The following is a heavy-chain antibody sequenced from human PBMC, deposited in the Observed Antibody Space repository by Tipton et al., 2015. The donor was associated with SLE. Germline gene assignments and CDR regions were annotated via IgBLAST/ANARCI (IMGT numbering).Heavy chain of an antibody. D-gene: IGHD3-16*01. CDR3: ARDGGGMTTAYNYYMDV. CDR2: IDDRGGT. V-gene: IGHV4-39*07. Sequence: GLVKPSETLSLSCSVSGGSITGYDEFWAWIRQSPGKGLEWIGSIDDRGGTTYSPSLRSRVTISSTTATNQFSLNLASVTAADTAVYYCARDGGGMTTAYNYYMDVWGKGTTVTVSS. J-gene: IGHJ6*03. CDR1: GGSITGYDEF.